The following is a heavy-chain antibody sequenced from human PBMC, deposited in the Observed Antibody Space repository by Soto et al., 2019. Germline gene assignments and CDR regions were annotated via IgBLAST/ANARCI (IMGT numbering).Heavy chain of an antibody. Sequence: SETLSLTCAVYGGSFSGYYWSWIRQPPGKGLEWIGEINHSGSTNYNPSLKSRVTISVDTSKNQFSLKLSSVTAADTAVYYCALGYCSSTSCYDRLNYYYGMDVWGQGTTVTVSS. CDR1: GGSFSGYY. J-gene: IGHJ6*02. D-gene: IGHD2-2*01. V-gene: IGHV4-34*01. CDR3: ALGYCSSTSCYDRLNYYYGMDV. CDR2: INHSGST.